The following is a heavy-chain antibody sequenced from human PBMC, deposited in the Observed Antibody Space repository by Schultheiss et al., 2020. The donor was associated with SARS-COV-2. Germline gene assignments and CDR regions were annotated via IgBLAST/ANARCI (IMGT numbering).Heavy chain of an antibody. CDR3: AREAVGAAYDAFDI. CDR1: GHTFPRFG. CDR2: SNAGNGNT. D-gene: IGHD1-26*01. Sequence: ASVKVSCKASGHTFPRFGMPLVRQAPGQRLEWMGWSNAGNGNTKYSQKFQGRVTITRDTSASTAYMELSSLRSEDTAVYYCAREAVGAAYDAFDIWGQGTMVTVSS. J-gene: IGHJ3*02. V-gene: IGHV1-3*01.